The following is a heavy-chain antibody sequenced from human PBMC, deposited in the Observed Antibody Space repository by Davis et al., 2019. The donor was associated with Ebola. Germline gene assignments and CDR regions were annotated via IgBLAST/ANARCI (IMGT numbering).Heavy chain of an antibody. V-gene: IGHV6-1*01. D-gene: IGHD3-3*01. Sequence: PSETLSLTCAISGDSVSSGGWNWIRQSPSRGLEWLGRTYYSSKWYNDYAVSVKSRITINADPSKNQFSLQLNSVTPEDTAVYYCARGWLRGYLDYWGQGTLVTVSS. CDR3: ARGWLRGYLDY. CDR1: GDSVSSGG. CDR2: TYYSSKWYN. J-gene: IGHJ4*02.